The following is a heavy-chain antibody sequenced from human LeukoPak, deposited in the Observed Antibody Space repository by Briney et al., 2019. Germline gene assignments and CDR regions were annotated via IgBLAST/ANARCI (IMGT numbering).Heavy chain of an antibody. Sequence: ASVKLSCKASGYTVTGYYMHSARQAPGQGLEWMRWINPNSGGTNYAQKFQGRVTMTRDTSISTAYMELSRLRSGATTVYYCARYIELNKRGYDPYFDYWGEGTLVSVSS. CDR3: ARYIELNKRGYDPYFDY. V-gene: IGHV1-2*02. CDR2: INPNSGGT. J-gene: IGHJ4*02. CDR1: GYTVTGYY. D-gene: IGHD5-12*01.